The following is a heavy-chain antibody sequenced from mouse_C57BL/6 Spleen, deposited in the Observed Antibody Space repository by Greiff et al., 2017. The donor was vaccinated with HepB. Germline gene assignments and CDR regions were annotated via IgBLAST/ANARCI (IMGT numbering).Heavy chain of an antibody. V-gene: IGHV2-2*01. Sequence: QVQLKQSGPGLVQPSQSLSITCTVSGFSFTSYGVHWVRQSPGKGLEWLGVIWSGGSTDYNAAFISRLSISKDNSKSQVFFKMNSLQADDTAIYYCARNNGYYEGFAYWGQGTLVTVSA. D-gene: IGHD2-3*01. CDR1: GFSFTSYG. J-gene: IGHJ3*01. CDR2: IWSGGST. CDR3: ARNNGYYEGFAY.